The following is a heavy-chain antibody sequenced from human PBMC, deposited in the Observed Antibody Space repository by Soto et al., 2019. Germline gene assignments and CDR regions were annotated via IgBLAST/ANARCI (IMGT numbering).Heavy chain of an antibody. D-gene: IGHD2-2*02. Sequence: SETLSLTCTVSGGSINSNKYYWGWVRQPPGKGLEWIAGLYYTGSNFYNPSLKKRNYISMDMSKNQFSLNVYSLTAADTAVYYCARPPPGQAPLYPPRLDFWGQGVKVT. CDR1: GGSINSNKYY. CDR2: LYYTGSN. J-gene: IGHJ4*02. V-gene: IGHV4-39*01. CDR3: ARPPPGQAPLYPPRLDF.